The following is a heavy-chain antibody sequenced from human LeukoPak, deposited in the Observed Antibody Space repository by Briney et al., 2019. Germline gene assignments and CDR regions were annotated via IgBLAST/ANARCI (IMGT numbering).Heavy chain of an antibody. Sequence: ASVKVSCKASEYTFIGYYMHWVRQAPGQGLEWMGIINPSGGSTSYAQKFQGRVTMTRDMSTSTVYMELSSLRSEDTAVYYCARDLDYYGSGRAPTYYFDYWGQGTLVTVSS. CDR3: ARDLDYYGSGRAPTYYFDY. J-gene: IGHJ4*02. CDR1: EYTFIGYY. V-gene: IGHV1-46*01. CDR2: INPSGGST. D-gene: IGHD3-10*01.